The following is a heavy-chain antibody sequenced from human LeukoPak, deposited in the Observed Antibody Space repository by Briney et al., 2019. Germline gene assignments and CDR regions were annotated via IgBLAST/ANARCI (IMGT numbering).Heavy chain of an antibody. Sequence: LSQTLSLTCAISGDSVSSNSVTWNWVRQSPSRGLEWLGRTYYRSTWYNDYAVSVRGRITVNPDTSKNQFSLHLNSVTPEDTAVYYCARRLTQYDCFDPWGQEILVTVSS. CDR2: TYYRSTWYN. D-gene: IGHD2-2*01. V-gene: IGHV6-1*01. J-gene: IGHJ5*02. CDR1: GDSVSSNSVT. CDR3: ARRLTQYDCFDP.